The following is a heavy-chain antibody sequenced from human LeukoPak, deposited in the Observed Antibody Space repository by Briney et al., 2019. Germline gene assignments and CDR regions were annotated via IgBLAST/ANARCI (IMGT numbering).Heavy chain of an antibody. CDR2: INHSGST. D-gene: IGHD4-11*01. CDR1: GGSFSGYY. CDR3: ARYYSKNWFDP. J-gene: IGHJ5*02. V-gene: IGHV4-34*01. Sequence: SETLSLTCAVYGGSFSGYYWSWIRQPPGKGLEWIGEINHSGSTNYNPSLKSRVTISVDTSKNQFSLKLSSVTAADTAVYYCARYYSKNWFDPWGQGTLVTVSS.